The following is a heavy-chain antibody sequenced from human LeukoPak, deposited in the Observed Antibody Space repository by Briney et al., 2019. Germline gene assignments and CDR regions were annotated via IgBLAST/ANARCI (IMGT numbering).Heavy chain of an antibody. D-gene: IGHD1-14*01. CDR3: ARSGTRRGYFDY. J-gene: IGHJ4*02. V-gene: IGHV4-39*07. Sequence: SETLSLTCTVSGGSISSSSYYWGWIRQPPGKGLEWIGSIYYSGSTYYNPSLKSRVTISVDTSKNQFSLKLSSVTAADTAVYYCARSGTRRGYFDYWGQGTLVTVSS. CDR2: IYYSGST. CDR1: GGSISSSSYY.